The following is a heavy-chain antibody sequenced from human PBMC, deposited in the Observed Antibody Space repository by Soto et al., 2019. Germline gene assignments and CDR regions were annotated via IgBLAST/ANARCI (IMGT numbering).Heavy chain of an antibody. Sequence: QVQLVQSGAEVKKPGSSVKVSCKASGGTFSSYAITWVRQAPGQGLEWMGGIIPIFGTANYAQKFQGRVTITADESTSTAYIELSSLRSEDTAVYYCARDRGPSSGYYPYWFDHWGQGTLVTVSS. CDR3: ARDRGPSSGYYPYWFDH. D-gene: IGHD3-22*01. CDR1: GGTFSSYA. J-gene: IGHJ5*02. V-gene: IGHV1-69*12. CDR2: IIPIFGTA.